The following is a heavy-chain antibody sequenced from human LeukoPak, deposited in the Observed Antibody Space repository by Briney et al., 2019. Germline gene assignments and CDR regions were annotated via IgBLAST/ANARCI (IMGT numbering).Heavy chain of an antibody. CDR2: IHHSGST. V-gene: IGHV4-39*01. Sequence: PSETLSLTCTVSGGSISSSSYYWGWIRQPPGKGLEWIGKIHHSGSTYYNPSLKSRVTISVDTSKNQFSLKLSSVTAADTAVYYCARPTREYSSSSYYFDYWGQGILVTVSS. CDR3: ARPTREYSSSSYYFDY. J-gene: IGHJ4*02. CDR1: GGSISSSSYY. D-gene: IGHD6-6*01.